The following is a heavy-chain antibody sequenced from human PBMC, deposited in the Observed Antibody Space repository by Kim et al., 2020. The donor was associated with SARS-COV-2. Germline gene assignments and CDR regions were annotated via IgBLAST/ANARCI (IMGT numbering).Heavy chain of an antibody. CDR3: AILWFGEWDY. CDR2: ISYDGSNK. Sequence: GGSLRHSCAASGFTFSSYGMHWVRQAPGKGLEWVAVISYDGSNKFYADSVKGRFTISRDNSKNTLYLQMNSLRAEDTAVYYCAILWFGEWDYWGQGTLVTVSS. J-gene: IGHJ4*02. D-gene: IGHD3-10*01. V-gene: IGHV3-30*03. CDR1: GFTFSSYG.